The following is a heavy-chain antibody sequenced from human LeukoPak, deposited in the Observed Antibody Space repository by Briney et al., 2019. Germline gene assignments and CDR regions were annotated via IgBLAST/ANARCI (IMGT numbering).Heavy chain of an antibody. V-gene: IGHV1-8*02. CDR3: ARGRPPGPSADRFDP. D-gene: IGHD2-15*01. CDR2: MNPNSVNT. J-gene: IGHJ5*02. Sequence: ASVKVACKASGYTFTSYDINWVRQATGQGLEWMGWMNPNSVNTGYAQKFQGRVTMTRNTSISTAYMELSSLRSEDTAVFYCARGRPPGPSADRFDPWGQGTLVTVSS. CDR1: GYTFTSYD.